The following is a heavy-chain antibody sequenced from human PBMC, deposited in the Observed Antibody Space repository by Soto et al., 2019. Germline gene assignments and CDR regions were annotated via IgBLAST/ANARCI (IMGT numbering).Heavy chain of an antibody. CDR2: ISGTGSRT. D-gene: IGHD3-10*01. V-gene: IGHV3-23*01. Sequence: GSLRLSCAASGFPFINFAMSWVRQSPGKGLEWVSAISGTGSRTWYADSVRGRFTVSRDNSKNTLYLQMNSLRDEDTAVYYCVKFGASGSYCQFDSWGPGTLVTVSS. CDR3: VKFGASGSYCQFDS. J-gene: IGHJ4*02. CDR1: GFPFINFA.